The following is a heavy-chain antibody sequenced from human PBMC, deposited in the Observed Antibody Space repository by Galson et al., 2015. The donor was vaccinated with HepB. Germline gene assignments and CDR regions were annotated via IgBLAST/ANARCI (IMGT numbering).Heavy chain of an antibody. Sequence: SLRLSCAASGFTFSSYAMHWVRQAPGKGLEWVAVISYDGSNKYYADSVKGRFTISRDNSKNTLYLQMNSLRAEDTAVYYCARAGDGSGSLWRAFDIWGQGTMVTVSS. J-gene: IGHJ3*02. D-gene: IGHD3-10*01. CDR2: ISYDGSNK. CDR3: ARAGDGSGSLWRAFDI. V-gene: IGHV3-30-3*01. CDR1: GFTFSSYA.